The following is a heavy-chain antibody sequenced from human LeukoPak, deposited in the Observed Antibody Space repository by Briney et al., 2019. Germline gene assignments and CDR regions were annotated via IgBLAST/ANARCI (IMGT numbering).Heavy chain of an antibody. CDR1: GYSISSGYY. Sequence: SETLSLTCTVTGYSISSGYYWGWIRQPPGKGLEWIASIYYSGSTYYNPSLKSRVTIAVDTSKNQFSLKLSSVTAADTAVYYCARDGDIVVAASEYYFDYWGQGTLVTVSS. V-gene: IGHV4-38-2*02. J-gene: IGHJ4*02. CDR2: IYYSGST. CDR3: ARDGDIVVAASEYYFDY. D-gene: IGHD2-15*01.